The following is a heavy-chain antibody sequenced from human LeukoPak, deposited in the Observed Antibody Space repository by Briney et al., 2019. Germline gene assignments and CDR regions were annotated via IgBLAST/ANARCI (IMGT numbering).Heavy chain of an antibody. J-gene: IGHJ4*02. V-gene: IGHV3-53*05. CDR3: AREWLDYYDSSGYYFSRGYFDY. D-gene: IGHD3-22*01. Sequence: PGGSLRLSCVASGFTVSGVYMSWVRQAPGQGLDWVSVIYSDDSTYYADSVKGRFTISRDNSKNTLYLQMNSLRAEDTAVYYCAREWLDYYDSSGYYFSRGYFDYWGQGTLVTVSS. CDR2: IYSDDST. CDR1: GFTVSGVY.